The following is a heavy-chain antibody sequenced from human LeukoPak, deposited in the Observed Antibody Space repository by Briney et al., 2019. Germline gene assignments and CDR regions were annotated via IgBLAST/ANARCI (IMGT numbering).Heavy chain of an antibody. D-gene: IGHD6-13*01. V-gene: IGHV3-7*01. Sequence: GGSLRLSCAASGFTFSSYWMSWVRQAPGKGREWVANIKQDGSEKYYVDSVKGRFTISRDNAKNSLYLQMNSLRAEDAAVYYCATTATGHYFDYWGQGTLVTVSS. CDR1: GFTFSSYW. CDR2: IKQDGSEK. CDR3: ATTATGHYFDY. J-gene: IGHJ4*02.